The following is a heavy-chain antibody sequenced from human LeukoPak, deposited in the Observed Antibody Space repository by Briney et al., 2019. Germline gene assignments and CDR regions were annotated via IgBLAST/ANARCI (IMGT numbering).Heavy chain of an antibody. CDR3: AKGSGYYSFHFDY. V-gene: IGHV3-23*01. J-gene: IGHJ4*02. D-gene: IGHD3-22*01. CDR1: GFTFSSYT. Sequence: GGSLRLSCTASGFTFSSYTMSWVRQAPGEGLEWLSAINGRGITYYADSVKGRFTISRDNSKNTLYLQMNSLRAEDTAVYYCAKGSGYYSFHFDYWGQGTLVTVSS. CDR2: INGRGIT.